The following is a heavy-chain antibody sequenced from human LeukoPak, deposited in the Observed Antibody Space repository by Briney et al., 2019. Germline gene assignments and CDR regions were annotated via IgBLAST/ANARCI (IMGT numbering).Heavy chain of an antibody. V-gene: IGHV1-18*01. CDR2: ISAYNGNT. CDR3: ARKGWWTTTIAINYYYYMDV. CDR1: GYTFTSYG. Sequence: ASVKVSCKASGYTFTSYGISWVRQAPGQGLEWMGWISAYNGNTNYAQKLQGRVTMTTDTSTSTAYMELRSLRSDDTAVYYCARKGWWTTTIAINYYYYMDVWGKGTTVTVSS. D-gene: IGHD2-15*01. J-gene: IGHJ6*03.